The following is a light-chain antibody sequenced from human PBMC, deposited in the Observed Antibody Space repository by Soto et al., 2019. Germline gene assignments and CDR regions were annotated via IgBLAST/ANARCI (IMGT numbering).Light chain of an antibody. CDR3: QQYNNWPSWT. J-gene: IGKJ1*01. V-gene: IGKV3-15*01. Sequence: EIVMTQSPATLPVSPGERATLSCRASQSVSSNLAWYQQKPGQAPRLLIYGASTRATGIPARFSGSGSGTEFTLTISSVQSEDFAVYYCQQYNNWPSWTFGQGTKVEVK. CDR2: GAS. CDR1: QSVSSN.